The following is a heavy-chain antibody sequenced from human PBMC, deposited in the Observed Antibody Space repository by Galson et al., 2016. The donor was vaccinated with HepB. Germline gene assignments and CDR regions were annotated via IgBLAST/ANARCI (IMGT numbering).Heavy chain of an antibody. D-gene: IGHD4-17*01. CDR3: ARDQDHTVTTPFDP. CDR2: IRYDGSNK. Sequence: SLRLSCAASGFTFSSYGMHWVRQAPGKGLEWVAVIRYDGSNKYYADSVKGRFTISRDNSKNTLYLQMNSLRAEDTAVYYCARDQDHTVTTPFDPWGQGTLVTVSS. CDR1: GFTFSSYG. J-gene: IGHJ5*02. V-gene: IGHV3-33*08.